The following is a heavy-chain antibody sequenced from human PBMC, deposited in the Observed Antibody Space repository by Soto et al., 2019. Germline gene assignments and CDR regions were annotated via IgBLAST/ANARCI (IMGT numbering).Heavy chain of an antibody. Sequence: ASVKVSCKASGYTFTSYAMHWVRQAPGQRLEWMGWINAGNGNTKYSRKFQGRVTITRDTSASTAYMELSSLRSEDTAVYYCARASDIVVVPAAMRWFDPWGQGTLVTVSS. CDR3: ARASDIVVVPAAMRWFDP. D-gene: IGHD2-2*01. CDR1: GYTFTSYA. CDR2: INAGNGNT. J-gene: IGHJ5*02. V-gene: IGHV1-3*01.